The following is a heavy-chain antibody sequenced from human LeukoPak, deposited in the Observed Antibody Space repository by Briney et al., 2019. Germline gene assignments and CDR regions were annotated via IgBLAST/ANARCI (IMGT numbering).Heavy chain of an antibody. Sequence: SETLSLTCTVSGGSVVSSTYYWGWIRQPPGKGLEWIASINYSGSIYYNPSLKSRVTISVDTSKNQFSLKLSSVTAADTAVYFCARRLGGSGTYYFDYWGQGTLVTVSS. J-gene: IGHJ4*02. CDR1: GGSVVSSTYY. CDR3: ARRLGGSGTYYFDY. V-gene: IGHV4-39*01. D-gene: IGHD3-10*01. CDR2: INYSGSI.